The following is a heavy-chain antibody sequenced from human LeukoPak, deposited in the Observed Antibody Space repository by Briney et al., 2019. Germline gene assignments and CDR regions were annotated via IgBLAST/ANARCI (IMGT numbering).Heavy chain of an antibody. D-gene: IGHD1-26*01. V-gene: IGHV3-30*04. J-gene: IGHJ4*02. CDR1: GFSFSSYS. Sequence: GGSLRLSCAASGFSFSSYSMHWVRQAPGKGLEWMAVIASDSSIKYYTDSVKGRFTISRDNSKDTVYLQMSSLRAEDTAIYYCAKEREEGATPFDYWGQGSLVTVSS. CDR3: AKEREEGATPFDY. CDR2: IASDSSIK.